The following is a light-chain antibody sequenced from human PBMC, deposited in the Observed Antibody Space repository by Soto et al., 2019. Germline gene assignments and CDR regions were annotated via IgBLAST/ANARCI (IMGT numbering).Light chain of an antibody. V-gene: IGLV1-44*01. J-gene: IGLJ3*02. Sequence: QSVLTQPPSASGTPGQRVTISCSGSNSNIGSNAVNWYQQLPGTAPKVLIYTNNLRPSGVPDRFSGSKSGTSASLTISGLQSEDEADYHCAAWDDSLNGPTFGGGTKLIVL. CDR1: NSNIGSNA. CDR3: AAWDDSLNGPT. CDR2: TNN.